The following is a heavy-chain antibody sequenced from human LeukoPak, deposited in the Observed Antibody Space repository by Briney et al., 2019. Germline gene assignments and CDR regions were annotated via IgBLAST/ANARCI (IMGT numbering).Heavy chain of an antibody. CDR2: MSYGGQNE. V-gene: IGHV3-30*03. CDR3: ARGIPYGQRRYYYYGMDV. J-gene: IGHJ6*02. D-gene: IGHD3-10*01. Sequence: GGSLRLSCAASGLTFSGYDMHWVRQAPGKGPEWVAVMSYGGQNERYADSVKGRFTVSRDNPKNTVYLEMNSLRLEDTAVYYCARGIPYGQRRYYYYGMDVWGQGTTVTVS. CDR1: GLTFSGYD.